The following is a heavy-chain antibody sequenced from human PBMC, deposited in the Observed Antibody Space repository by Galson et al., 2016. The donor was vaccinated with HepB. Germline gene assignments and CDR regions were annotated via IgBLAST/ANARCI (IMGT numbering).Heavy chain of an antibody. J-gene: IGHJ3*02. CDR2: ISHSGNT. Sequence: TLSLTCTVSGGSINSNDYYWSWIRQHSGKGLEWIGYISHSGNTYYNPSLRSRVSMSVDTSKNQFSLKMNSVTAADTAMYFCARIYIYHSDINGYWAAFDMWGQGTMVIAS. V-gene: IGHV4-31*03. CDR3: ARIYIYHSDINGYWAAFDM. CDR1: GGSINSNDYY. D-gene: IGHD3-22*01.